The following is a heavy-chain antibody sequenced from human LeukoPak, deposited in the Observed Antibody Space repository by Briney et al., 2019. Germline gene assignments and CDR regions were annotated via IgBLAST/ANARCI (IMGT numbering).Heavy chain of an antibody. CDR2: ISWNSGSI. J-gene: IGHJ4*02. CDR1: GFTFSNYW. CDR3: AKERGYSGYGGGIDY. V-gene: IGHV3-9*03. D-gene: IGHD5-12*01. Sequence: GGSLRLSCAASGFTFSNYWMHWVRQAPGKGLEWVSGISWNSGSIGYADSVKGRFTISRDNAKNSLYLQMNSLRAEDMALYYCAKERGYSGYGGGIDYWGQGTLVTVSS.